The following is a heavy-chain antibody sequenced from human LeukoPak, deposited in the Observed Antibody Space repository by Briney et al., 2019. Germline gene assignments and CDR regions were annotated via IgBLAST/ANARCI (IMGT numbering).Heavy chain of an antibody. V-gene: IGHV1-2*06. D-gene: IGHD4-17*01. Sequence: ASVKVSCKASGYTFTGYYMHWVRQAPGQGLEWMGRINPNSGGTNYAQKFQGRVTMTRDTSISTAYMELSRLRSDDTAVYYCASADDIVYGDYERNWFDPWGQGTLLTVSS. CDR1: GYTFTGYY. CDR2: INPNSGGT. J-gene: IGHJ5*02. CDR3: ASADDIVYGDYERNWFDP.